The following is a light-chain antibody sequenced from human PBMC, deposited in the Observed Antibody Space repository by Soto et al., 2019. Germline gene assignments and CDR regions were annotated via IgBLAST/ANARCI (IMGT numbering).Light chain of an antibody. CDR2: GAS. CDR1: QSVSSN. V-gene: IGKV3-15*01. CDR3: QQYNNWPPDT. Sequence: EILMTQSPATLSVSRGERATLSCRASQSVSSNLAWYQQKPGQAPRLLIYGASTRATGIPARFSGSGSGTEFTLTISSLQPEDFAVYYCQQYNNWPPDTFGQGTKVDIK. J-gene: IGKJ2*01.